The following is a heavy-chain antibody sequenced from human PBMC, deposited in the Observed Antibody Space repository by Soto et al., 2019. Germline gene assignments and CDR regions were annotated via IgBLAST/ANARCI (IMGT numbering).Heavy chain of an antibody. D-gene: IGHD1-1*01. CDR2: INAGNGNT. CDR1: GYTFTSYA. CDR3: AGVGTYNWNDGWFDP. Sequence: QVQLVQSGAEVKKPGASVKVSCKASGYTFTSYAMHWVRQAPGQRLEWMGWINAGNGNTKYSQKFQGRVTITRDTSASTAYMELSSLRSEDTAVYYCAGVGTYNWNDGWFDPWGQGTLVTVSS. J-gene: IGHJ5*02. V-gene: IGHV1-3*01.